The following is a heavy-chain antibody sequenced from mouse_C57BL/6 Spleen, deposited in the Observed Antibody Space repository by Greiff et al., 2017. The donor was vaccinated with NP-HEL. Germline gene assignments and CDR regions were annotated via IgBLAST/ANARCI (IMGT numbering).Heavy chain of an antibody. V-gene: IGHV1-69*01. CDR1: GYTFTSYW. J-gene: IGHJ1*03. Sequence: QVQLQQPGAELVMPGASVKLSCKASGYTFTSYWMHWVKQRPGQGLEWIGEIDPSDSYTNYNQKFKGKSTLTVDKSSSTAYMQLSSLKSEDSAVYYCARGLDTTVVRYFDVWGTGTTVTVSS. CDR2: IDPSDSYT. CDR3: ARGLDTTVVRYFDV. D-gene: IGHD1-1*01.